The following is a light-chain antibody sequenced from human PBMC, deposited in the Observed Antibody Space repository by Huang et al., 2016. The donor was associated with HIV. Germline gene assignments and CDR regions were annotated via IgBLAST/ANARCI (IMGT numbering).Light chain of an antibody. CDR2: DAS. J-gene: IGKJ1*01. V-gene: IGKV3-11*01. Sequence: EIVLTPSPATLSLSPGERATLSCRASQSVSSYLAWYQQNPGQAPRLLISDASNRATGIPARFRGSGSGTDFTLTISSLEPEDFAVYYCQQRSNWPPWTFGQGTKVEIK. CDR1: QSVSSY. CDR3: QQRSNWPPWT.